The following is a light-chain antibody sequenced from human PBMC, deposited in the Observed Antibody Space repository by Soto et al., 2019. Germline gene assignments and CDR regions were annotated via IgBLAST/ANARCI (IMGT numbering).Light chain of an antibody. Sequence: DIQLTQSPSFLSASVGDRVTITCRASQGISSYLAWYQQKPGKAPKLLISAASTLQSGVPSRFSGSGSGTEFTLTISSLQPDDFATYYCQQYNSYSLTFGGGTKVDI. CDR1: QGISSY. V-gene: IGKV1-9*01. J-gene: IGKJ4*01. CDR2: AAS. CDR3: QQYNSYSLT.